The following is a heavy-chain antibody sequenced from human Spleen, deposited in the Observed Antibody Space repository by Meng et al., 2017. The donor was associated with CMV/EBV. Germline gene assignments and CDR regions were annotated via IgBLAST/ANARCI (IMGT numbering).Heavy chain of an antibody. Sequence: GGSLRLSCAASGFTFSSYWMSWVRQAPGKGLEWVANIKEDGSEKYYVDSVKGRFTISRDNAKKSLYLQMNSLRAEDTAVYYCAKDYGGWHLDYWGQGTLVTVSS. CDR3: AKDYGGWHLDY. CDR2: IKEDGSEK. V-gene: IGHV3-7*01. J-gene: IGHJ4*02. CDR1: GFTFSSYW. D-gene: IGHD4-23*01.